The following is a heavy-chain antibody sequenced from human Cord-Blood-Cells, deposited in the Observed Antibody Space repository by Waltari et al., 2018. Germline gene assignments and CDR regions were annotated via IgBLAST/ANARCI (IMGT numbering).Heavy chain of an antibody. CDR2: IYSGGRT. J-gene: IGHJ2*01. Sequence: EVQLVESGGGLVQPGGSLRLSCAASGFTVSSNYMSWVRQAPGKGLEWVSVIYSGGRTYYADSVKGRFTISRHNSKNTLYLQMNSLRAEDTAVYYCASSSYWYFDLWGRGTLVTVSS. CDR1: GFTVSSNY. CDR3: ASSSYWYFDL. V-gene: IGHV3-53*04.